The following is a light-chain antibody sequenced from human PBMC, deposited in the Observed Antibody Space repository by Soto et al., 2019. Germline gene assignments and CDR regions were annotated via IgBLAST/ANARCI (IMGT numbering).Light chain of an antibody. J-gene: IGKJ4*01. CDR2: AAS. Sequence: DIQMTQSPTSLSASVGDRVTITCRASQGISNYLAWYQQKPGKVPKLLIYAASTLQSGVPSRFSGSGSGTDFTLTISSLQPEDVATYYCQKYDSAPQLTFGGGTKVEIK. CDR1: QGISNY. V-gene: IGKV1-27*01. CDR3: QKYDSAPQLT.